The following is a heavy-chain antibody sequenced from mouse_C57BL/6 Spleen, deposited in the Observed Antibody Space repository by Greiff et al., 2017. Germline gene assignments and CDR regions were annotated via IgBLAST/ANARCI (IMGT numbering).Heavy chain of an antibody. Sequence: EVMLVESGGGLVQPGGSLSLSCAASGFTFTDYYMSWVRQPPGKALEWLGFIRNKANGYTTEYSASVKGRFTISRDNSQSILYLQINALRAEDSATYYCARSYGSSYVGYFDYWGQGTTLTVSS. J-gene: IGHJ2*01. CDR1: GFTFTDYY. CDR3: ARSYGSSYVGYFDY. D-gene: IGHD1-1*01. V-gene: IGHV7-3*01. CDR2: IRNKANGYTT.